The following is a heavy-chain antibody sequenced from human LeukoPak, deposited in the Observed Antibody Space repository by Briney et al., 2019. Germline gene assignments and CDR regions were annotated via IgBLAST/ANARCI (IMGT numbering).Heavy chain of an antibody. J-gene: IGHJ6*02. CDR1: GGTFSSYA. CDR3: ARCIGQEAAIYYYGMDV. V-gene: IGHV1-69*04. Sequence: ASVKVSCTPSGGTFSSYAISWVRQAPGQGLEWMGRIIPILGIANYAQKFQGRVTITADKSTSTAYMELSSLRSEDTAVYYCARCIGQEAAIYYYGMDVWGQGTTVTVSS. D-gene: IGHD2-2*01. CDR2: IIPILGIA.